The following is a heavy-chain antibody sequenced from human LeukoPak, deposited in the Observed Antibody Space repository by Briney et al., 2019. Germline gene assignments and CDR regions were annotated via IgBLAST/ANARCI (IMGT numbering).Heavy chain of an antibody. CDR2: ISYDGSNK. J-gene: IGHJ4*02. D-gene: IGHD3-9*01. CDR1: GFIFSSYG. V-gene: IGHV3-30*03. CDR3: ARGSSILTGYTLLY. Sequence: GGSLRLSCAASGFIFSSYGMHWVRQAPGKGLEWVAVISYDGSNKYYADSVKGRFTISRDNSKNTLYLQMNSLRAEDTAVYYCARGSSILTGYTLLYWGQGTLVTVSS.